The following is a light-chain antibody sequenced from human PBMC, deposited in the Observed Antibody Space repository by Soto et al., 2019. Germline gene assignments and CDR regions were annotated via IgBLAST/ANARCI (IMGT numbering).Light chain of an antibody. J-gene: IGKJ3*01. V-gene: IGKV4-1*01. CDR1: QSVLYSSNNKNY. CDR2: WAS. Sequence: DIVMTQSPDSLAVSLGERATINCKSSQSVLYSSNNKNYLAWYQQKPGQPPKLLIYWASTRESGVPDRFSGSGSGTDFTLTISSLQAEDVAVYYCQQYNNWPETFGPGTKVDIK. CDR3: QQYNNWPET.